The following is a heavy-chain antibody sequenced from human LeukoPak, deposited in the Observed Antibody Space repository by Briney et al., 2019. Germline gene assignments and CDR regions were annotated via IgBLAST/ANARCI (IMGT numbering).Heavy chain of an antibody. Sequence: GRPMRLSCVVSDIPLSDFYMNWIRQAPGKGLEWISYVSSSSSYTDYAESVKGRFTISRDNAKSALYLEMSDLRVEDTAVYYCAAGTAADYWGQGTLVIVSS. J-gene: IGHJ4*02. CDR1: DIPLSDFY. CDR2: VSSSSSYT. V-gene: IGHV3-11*03. CDR3: AAGTAADY. D-gene: IGHD6-13*01.